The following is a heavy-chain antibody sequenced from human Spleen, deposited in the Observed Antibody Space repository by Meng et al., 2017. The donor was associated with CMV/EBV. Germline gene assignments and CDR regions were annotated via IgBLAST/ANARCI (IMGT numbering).Heavy chain of an antibody. Sequence: GESLKISCAASGFTFSSYYMHWVRQAPGKGLVWVSRINSDGSSTSYADSVKGRFTISRDNAKNTLYLQMNSLRAEDTAVYYCARVRDPYGDSIFDYWGQGTLVTVSS. J-gene: IGHJ4*02. CDR3: ARVRDPYGDSIFDY. CDR1: GFTFSSYY. D-gene: IGHD4-17*01. V-gene: IGHV3-74*01. CDR2: INSDGSST.